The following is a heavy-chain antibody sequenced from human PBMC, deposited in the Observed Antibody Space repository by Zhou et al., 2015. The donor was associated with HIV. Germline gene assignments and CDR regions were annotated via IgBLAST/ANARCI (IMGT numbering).Heavy chain of an antibody. V-gene: IGHV1-69*01. J-gene: IGHJ6*02. CDR2: IIPIFGTA. CDR3: ASSTPYDFWRGYYTAGGQEDYYYGMDV. Sequence: QVQLVQSGAEVKKPGSSVKVSCKASGGTFSSYAISWVRQAPGQGLEWMGGIIPIFGTANYAQKFQGRVTITADESTSTAYMELSSLRSEDTAVYYCASSTPYDFWRGYYTAGGQEDYYYGMDVWGQGP. D-gene: IGHD3-3*01. CDR1: GGTFSSYA.